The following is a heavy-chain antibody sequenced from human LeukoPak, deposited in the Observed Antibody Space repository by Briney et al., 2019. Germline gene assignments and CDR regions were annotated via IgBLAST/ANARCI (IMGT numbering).Heavy chain of an antibody. V-gene: IGHV1-18*01. J-gene: IGHJ1*01. Sequence: ASVKVSCKASGYTFTSYGISWVRQAPGQGLEWMGWISAYNGNTNCAQKLQGRVTMTTDTSTSTAYMELRSLRSDDTAVYYCASSVAYCSSTSCYLIEYFQHWGQGTLVTVSS. CDR2: ISAYNGNT. CDR3: ASSVAYCSSTSCYLIEYFQH. D-gene: IGHD2-2*01. CDR1: GYTFTSYG.